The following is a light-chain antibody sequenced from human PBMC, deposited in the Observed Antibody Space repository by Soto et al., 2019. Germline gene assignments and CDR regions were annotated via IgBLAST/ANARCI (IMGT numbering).Light chain of an antibody. V-gene: IGKV3-11*01. CDR3: RQRSDWPT. Sequence: EIVLTQSPATLSLSPGERATLSCRASQSVSTYLAWYQQKPGQATRLLIYDASNRAAGIPARFSGGGSGTAFTLTITSRDAEDFAVYYCRQRSDWPTFGGGTKVEIK. CDR1: QSVSTY. J-gene: IGKJ4*01. CDR2: DAS.